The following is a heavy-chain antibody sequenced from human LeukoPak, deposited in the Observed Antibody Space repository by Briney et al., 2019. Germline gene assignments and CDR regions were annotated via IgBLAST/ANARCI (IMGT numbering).Heavy chain of an antibody. J-gene: IGHJ4*02. Sequence: PSETLSLTCAVSGGSISSSNWWSWVRQPPGKGLEWIGEIYHAGSTNYNPSLKTRVTISVDKSKNQFSLRLNSVTAADTAVYYCARKYYDVLTGYHVFDYWGQGTLVTVSS. D-gene: IGHD3-9*01. V-gene: IGHV4-4*02. CDR1: GGSISSSNW. CDR2: IYHAGST. CDR3: ARKYYDVLTGYHVFDY.